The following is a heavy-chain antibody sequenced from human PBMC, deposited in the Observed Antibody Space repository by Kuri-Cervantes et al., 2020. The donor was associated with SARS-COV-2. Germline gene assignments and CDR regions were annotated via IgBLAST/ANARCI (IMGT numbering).Heavy chain of an antibody. CDR3: VRDGDHWNFDY. J-gene: IGHJ4*02. Sequence: GESLKIPCAASGFTFSGHWIHWVRQAPGKGLVWVSRINPDGSYTNNADSVKGRFTLSRDNAKNMLFLQMNRLRAEDTAVYYCVRDGDHWNFDYWGQGTLVTVSS. CDR1: GFTFSGHW. CDR2: INPDGSYT. V-gene: IGHV3-74*01. D-gene: IGHD1-1*01.